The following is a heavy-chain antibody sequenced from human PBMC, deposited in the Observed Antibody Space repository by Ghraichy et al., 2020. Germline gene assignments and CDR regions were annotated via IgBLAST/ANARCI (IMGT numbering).Heavy chain of an antibody. CDR1: GFTFSSYA. Sequence: LSLTCAASGFTFSSYAMSWVRQAPGKGLEWVSAISGSGGSTYYADSVKGRFTISRDNSKNTLYLQMNSLRAEDTAVYYCAKDPELGSYWGQGTLVTVSS. D-gene: IGHD7-27*01. CDR2: ISGSGGST. J-gene: IGHJ4*02. CDR3: AKDPELGSY. V-gene: IGHV3-23*01.